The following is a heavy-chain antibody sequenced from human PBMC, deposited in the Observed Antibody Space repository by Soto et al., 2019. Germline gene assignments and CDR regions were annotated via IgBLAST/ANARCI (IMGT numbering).Heavy chain of an antibody. CDR2: IYWDDDK. CDR1: GFSLSTSGVS. V-gene: IGHV2-5*02. J-gene: IGHJ4*02. CDR3: AYSHRYGDYIIDY. D-gene: IGHD4-17*01. Sequence: QITLKESGPMMVKPTQTLTLTCTFSGFSLSTSGVSVGWVRQPPGEALEWLALIYWDDDKRYRSSLKSRATNEKGTSINQGFLTLTNMDPVDTATYYCAYSHRYGDYIIDYWGQGTPVTVST.